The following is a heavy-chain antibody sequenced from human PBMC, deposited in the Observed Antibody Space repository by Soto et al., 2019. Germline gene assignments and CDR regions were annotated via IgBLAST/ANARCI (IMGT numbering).Heavy chain of an antibody. V-gene: IGHV3-11*04. J-gene: IGHJ4*02. CDR2: ISGDGSST. D-gene: IGHD4-17*01. CDR1: GFIFSDFS. Sequence: GGSLRLSCAASGFIFSDFSMSWIRQAPGKGLEWISYISGDGSSTNYAGSVKGRFSISRDNANNSLYLQMNTLKTEDTAIYYCAKAGGGYGDFVDHWGQGTLVTVSS. CDR3: AKAGGGYGDFVDH.